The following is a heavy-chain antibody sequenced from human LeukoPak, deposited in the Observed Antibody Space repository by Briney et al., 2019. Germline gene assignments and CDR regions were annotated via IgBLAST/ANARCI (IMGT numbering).Heavy chain of an antibody. D-gene: IGHD3-10*01. CDR1: NGSISSDTYF. Sequence: PSETLSLTCTVSNGSISSDTYFWSWIRQPAGKGLEWIGEINHSGSTNYNPSLKSRVTISVDTSKNQFSLKLSSVTAADTAVYYCAREHSYYSWGLGSGRYYYMDVWGKGTTVTVSS. CDR2: INHSGST. J-gene: IGHJ6*03. V-gene: IGHV4-61*10. CDR3: AREHSYYSWGLGSGRYYYMDV.